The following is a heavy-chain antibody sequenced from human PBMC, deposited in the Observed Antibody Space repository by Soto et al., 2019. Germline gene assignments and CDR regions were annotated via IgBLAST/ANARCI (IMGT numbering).Heavy chain of an antibody. D-gene: IGHD6-19*01. V-gene: IGHV3-30*18. CDR2: ISYDGSNK. Sequence: QLQLVESGGGVVQPGRSLRLSCAAAGFTFSSYGMHWVRQAPGKGLEWVAVISYDGSNKYYADSVKGRFTISRDNSKNALYLHLRSLRAEDAALYYCAKEPRSGWDWAINWFDPWGQGTLVPVSS. CDR3: AKEPRSGWDWAINWFDP. CDR1: GFTFSSYG. J-gene: IGHJ5*02.